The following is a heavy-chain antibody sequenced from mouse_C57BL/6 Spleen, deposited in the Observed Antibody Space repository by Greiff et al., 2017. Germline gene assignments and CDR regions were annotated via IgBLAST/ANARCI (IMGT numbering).Heavy chain of an antibody. CDR2: ISDGGSYT. D-gene: IGHD4-1*01. CDR3: AREAGTEGTWFAY. V-gene: IGHV5-4*01. CDR1: GFTFSSYA. Sequence: EVQVVESGGGLVKPGGSLKLSCAASGFTFSSYAMSWVRQTPEKRLEWVATISDGGSYTYYPDNVKGRFTISRDNAKNNLYLQMSHLKSEDTAMYYCAREAGTEGTWFAYWGQGTLVTVSA. J-gene: IGHJ3*01.